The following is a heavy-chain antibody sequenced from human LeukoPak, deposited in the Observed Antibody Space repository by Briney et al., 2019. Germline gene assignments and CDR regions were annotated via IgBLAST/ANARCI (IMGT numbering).Heavy chain of an antibody. J-gene: IGHJ6*02. CDR2: IYYIGST. V-gene: IGHV4-59*01. CDR3: ARENYYGMEV. CDR1: GGSNSGNY. Sequence: PSETLSLTCAVSGGSNSGNYWSRIRQPPGKGLEWIGYIYYIGSTNYNPSLKSRVTMSVDTSKNQFSLKLNSVTAADTAVYYCARENYYGMEVWGQGTTVIVSS.